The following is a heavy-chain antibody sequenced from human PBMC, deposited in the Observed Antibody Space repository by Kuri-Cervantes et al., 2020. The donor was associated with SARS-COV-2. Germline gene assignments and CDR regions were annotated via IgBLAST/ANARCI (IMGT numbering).Heavy chain of an antibody. V-gene: IGHV4-39*01. D-gene: IGHD3-3*01. CDR2: IYYRGST. CDR3: AGFTIFGVVTST. CDR1: GGSISSSSYY. J-gene: IGHJ4*02. Sequence: SETLSLTCSVSGGSISSSSYYWGWIRQPPGKGLEWIGSIYYRGSTYYTPSLKSRVTMSVDTSKNQFSLKLSSVTAADTAAYYCAGFTIFGVVTSTWGQGTLVTVSS.